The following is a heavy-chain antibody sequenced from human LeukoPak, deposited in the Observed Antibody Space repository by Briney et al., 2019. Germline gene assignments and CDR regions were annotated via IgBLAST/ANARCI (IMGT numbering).Heavy chain of an antibody. CDR2: ISTYNYNT. CDR3: ARQVDTTMALPDY. V-gene: IGHV1-18*01. J-gene: IGHJ4*02. Sequence: ASVKVSSKTSGYTFTSYGVSWVRHAPGQRLEWMGWISTYNYNTNYAQKFRGRVTMTTDTSTSTVYMELRSLRSDDTAIYYCARQVDTTMALPDYWGQGTLVTVSS. D-gene: IGHD5-18*01. CDR1: GYTFTSYG.